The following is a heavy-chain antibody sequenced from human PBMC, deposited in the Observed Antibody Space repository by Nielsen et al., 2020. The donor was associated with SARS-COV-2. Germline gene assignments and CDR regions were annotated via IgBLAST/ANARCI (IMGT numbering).Heavy chain of an antibody. CDR1: GFIFDDYA. V-gene: IGHV3-9*01. D-gene: IGHD6-19*01. CDR2: ISWNSGFI. CDR3: ARPGWASGWRDAFHL. Sequence: GGSLRLSCEASGFIFDDYAMHWVRQAPGKGLEWVSGISWNSGFIAYADSVRGRFAISRDSAKNSLYLQMKSLRTDDTALYYCARPGWASGWRDAFHLWGQGTFVTVSS. J-gene: IGHJ3*01.